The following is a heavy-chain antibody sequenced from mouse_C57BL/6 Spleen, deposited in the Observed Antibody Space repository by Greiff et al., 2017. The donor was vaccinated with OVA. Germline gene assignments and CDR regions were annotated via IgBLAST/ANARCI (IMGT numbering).Heavy chain of an antibody. J-gene: IGHJ2*01. CDR2: SNPSNGGT. CDR3: AKDYYASGY. D-gene: IGHD1-1*01. Sequence: QVQLQQSGTELVKPGASVKLSCKASGYTFTSYWMHWVKQRPGQGLEWIGNSNPSNGGTNYTEKFKSKATLTVDKSSSTAYMQLSSLASGDSAVYYSAKDYYASGYWGKGTTLTVTT. V-gene: IGHV1-53*01. CDR1: GYTFTSYW.